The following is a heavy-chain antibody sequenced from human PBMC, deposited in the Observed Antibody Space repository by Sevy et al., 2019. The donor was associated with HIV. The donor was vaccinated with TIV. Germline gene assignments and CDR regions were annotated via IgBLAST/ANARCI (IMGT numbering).Heavy chain of an antibody. D-gene: IGHD1-26*01. CDR2: ISSAGSFI. V-gene: IGHV3-21*06. CDR1: GFTFSYYS. CDR3: AGDEGGSHYIFGKLDY. Sequence: GGSLRLSCAASGFTFSYYSLTWVRQAPGKGLEWVSSISSAGSFIYYADSVKGRFTISRDSRKSSLYLQMNSLGVEDTAVYYCAGDEGGSHYIFGKLDYWGQGTLVTVSS. J-gene: IGHJ4*02.